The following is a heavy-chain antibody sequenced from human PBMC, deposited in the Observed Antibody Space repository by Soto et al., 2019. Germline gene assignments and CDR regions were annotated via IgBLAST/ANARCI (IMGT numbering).Heavy chain of an antibody. CDR3: AKEKISTSCCNWFDP. Sequence: GGSLRLSCAASGFLFSTYAMHWVRQPPGKGPEWVAGISYDGNKKYYVDSVKDRFTISRDNSKNTLSLQMNSLRAEDTAVYYCAKEKISTSCCNWFDPWGQGTLVTVSS. CDR2: ISYDGNKK. CDR1: GFLFSTYA. V-gene: IGHV3-30*18. D-gene: IGHD2-2*01. J-gene: IGHJ5*02.